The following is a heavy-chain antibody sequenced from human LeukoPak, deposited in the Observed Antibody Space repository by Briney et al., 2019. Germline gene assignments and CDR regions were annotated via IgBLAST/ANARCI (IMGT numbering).Heavy chain of an antibody. CDR2: ISAYNGNT. V-gene: IGHV1-18*01. J-gene: IGHJ4*02. Sequence: ASMKVSCKASGYTFTSYGISWVRQAPGQGLEWMGWISAYNGNTNYAQKLQGRVTMTTDTSTSTAYMELRSLRSDDTAVYYCARDRRYYYDSSGYCDYWGQGTLVTVSS. D-gene: IGHD3-22*01. CDR3: ARDRRYYYDSSGYCDY. CDR1: GYTFTSYG.